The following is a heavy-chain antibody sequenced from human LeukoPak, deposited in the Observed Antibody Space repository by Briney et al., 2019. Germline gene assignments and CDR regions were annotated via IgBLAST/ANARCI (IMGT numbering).Heavy chain of an antibody. J-gene: IGHJ5*02. CDR1: GFTFSSYA. CDR3: AGDPPRSGWFDP. D-gene: IGHD3-10*01. Sequence: GGSLRLSCAASGFTFSSYAMSWVRQAPGKGLEWVSAISGSGGSTYYADSVKGRFTISRDNSKSTLYLQMNSLRAEDTAVYYCAGDPPRSGWFDPWGQGTLVTASS. CDR2: ISGSGGST. V-gene: IGHV3-23*01.